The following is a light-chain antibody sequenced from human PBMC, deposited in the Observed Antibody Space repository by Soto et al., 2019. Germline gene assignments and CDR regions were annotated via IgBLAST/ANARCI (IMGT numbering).Light chain of an antibody. CDR3: GTWDSSLSAVV. Sequence: QSVLTQPPSVSAAPGQKVTISCSGRSSNIGNNYVSWYQQLPGTAPKLLIYENNKRPSGIPDRFSGSKSGTSATLGITGLQTGDEADYYCGTWDSSLSAVVFGTGTKLTVL. CDR2: ENN. J-gene: IGLJ1*01. V-gene: IGLV1-51*02. CDR1: SSNIGNNY.